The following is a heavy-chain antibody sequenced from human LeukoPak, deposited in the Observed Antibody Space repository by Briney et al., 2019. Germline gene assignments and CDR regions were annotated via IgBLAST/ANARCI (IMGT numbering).Heavy chain of an antibody. CDR2: IGTVGDT. D-gene: IGHD3-22*01. V-gene: IGHV3-13*01. CDR1: GFTFGSYD. J-gene: IGHJ4*02. CDR3: ARAPLGGYGPWY. Sequence: GGSLRLSCAASGFTFGSYDMHWVRQGTGKGLEWVSAIGTVGDTYYPGSVKGRFTVSRENAKNSLYLQMNSLRAGDTAVCYCARAPLGGYGPWYWGQGTLVTVCS.